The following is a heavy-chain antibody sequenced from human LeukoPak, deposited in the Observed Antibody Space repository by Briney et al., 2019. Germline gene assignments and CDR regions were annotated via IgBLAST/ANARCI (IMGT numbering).Heavy chain of an antibody. CDR1: GVTVSSHY. D-gene: IGHD2-2*02. J-gene: IGHJ4*02. Sequence: GGSLRLSCAASGVTVSSHYMSWVRQAPGKGLEWVSVIYSGGSTYYADSVKGRFTISRDSSKNTLYLQMNNLRAEDTAVYYCVISPNTYYFDYWGQGTLVTVSS. CDR3: VISPNTYYFDY. V-gene: IGHV3-53*01. CDR2: IYSGGST.